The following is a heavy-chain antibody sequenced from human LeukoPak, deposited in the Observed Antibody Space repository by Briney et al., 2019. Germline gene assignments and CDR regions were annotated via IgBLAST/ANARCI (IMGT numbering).Heavy chain of an antibody. V-gene: IGHV3-21*04. D-gene: IGHD3-16*01. Sequence: GGSLRLSCAASGFAFSSYSMNWVRQAAGKGLEWVSFISSSSNYIYYADSLKGRFTISRDNAKNSLYLQMNSLRAEDTAVYYCARVGDEVAYTRGYLDHWGQGTLVTVSS. CDR1: GFAFSSYS. J-gene: IGHJ4*02. CDR3: ARVGDEVAYTRGYLDH. CDR2: ISSSSNYI.